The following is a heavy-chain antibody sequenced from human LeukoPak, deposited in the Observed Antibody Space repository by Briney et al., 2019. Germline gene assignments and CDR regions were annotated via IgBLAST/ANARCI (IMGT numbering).Heavy chain of an antibody. CDR2: IYYSGST. CDR3: ASKVGDVTAYDH. J-gene: IGHJ4*02. CDR1: GGSISSYY. V-gene: IGHV4-59*08. D-gene: IGHD2-21*02. Sequence: SETLSLTCTVFGGSISSYYWSWIRQPPGKGLEWIGYIYYSGSTNYNPSLKSRVTISVDTSKNQFSLKLTSVTATDTSVYYCASKVGDVTAYDHWGQGTLVTVSS.